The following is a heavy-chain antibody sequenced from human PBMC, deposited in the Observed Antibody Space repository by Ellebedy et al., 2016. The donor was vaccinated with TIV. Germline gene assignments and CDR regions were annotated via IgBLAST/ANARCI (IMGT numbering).Heavy chain of an antibody. J-gene: IGHJ6*02. CDR2: IIPIFGTT. CDR3: ARSVNLLLADLADV. V-gene: IGHV1-69*13. Sequence: ASVKVSCKASGYTFTGYYMHWVRQAPGQGLEWMGAIIPIFGTTNYGQTFQGRVTITADVSTSTAYLELSTLRSEDTAVYFCARSVNLLLADLADVWGQGTTVIVSS. CDR1: GYTFTGYY. D-gene: IGHD3/OR15-3a*01.